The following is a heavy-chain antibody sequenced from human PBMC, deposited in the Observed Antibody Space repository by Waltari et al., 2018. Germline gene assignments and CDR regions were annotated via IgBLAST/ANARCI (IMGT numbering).Heavy chain of an antibody. J-gene: IGHJ4*02. CDR1: GFPFSSFE. CDR2: ISSSGSTI. CDR3: ASPPVGATSY. D-gene: IGHD1-26*01. V-gene: IGHV3-48*03. Sequence: EVQLVESGGGLVQPGGSLRLSCAASGFPFSSFELNWVRQAPGKGLEWVSYISSSGSTIYYADSVKGRFTISRDNAKNSLYLQMNSLRAEDTAVYYCASPPVGATSYWGQGTLVTVSS.